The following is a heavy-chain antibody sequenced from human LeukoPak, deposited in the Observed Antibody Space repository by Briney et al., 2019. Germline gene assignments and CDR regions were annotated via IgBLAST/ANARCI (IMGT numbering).Heavy chain of an antibody. D-gene: IGHD2-2*01. CDR2: IGGSSTSL. J-gene: IGHJ4*02. CDR1: GFTFSTYA. CDR3: ARDFQVYCSSTSCYPFDY. V-gene: IGHV3-21*01. Sequence: GGSLRLSCAASGFTFSTYAMNWVRQAPGEGLEWVSSIGGSSTSLYYADSLKGRFTISRDNAKNSLYLQLNSLRAEDTAVYYCARDFQVYCSSTSCYPFDYWGQGTLVTVSS.